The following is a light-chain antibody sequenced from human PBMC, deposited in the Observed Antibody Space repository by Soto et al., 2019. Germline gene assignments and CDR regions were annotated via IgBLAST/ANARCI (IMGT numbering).Light chain of an antibody. Sequence: EIVMTQSPATLSVSPGERATLSCRASQNVGSKLAWYQHKPGQAPRFLIYGASTRAAGIPDRFSGSGSGTEFTLTISSLRSEDFAVYYCHHYYNWPRTFGQGTKVEVK. V-gene: IGKV3-15*01. CDR3: HHYYNWPRT. CDR2: GAS. J-gene: IGKJ1*01. CDR1: QNVGSK.